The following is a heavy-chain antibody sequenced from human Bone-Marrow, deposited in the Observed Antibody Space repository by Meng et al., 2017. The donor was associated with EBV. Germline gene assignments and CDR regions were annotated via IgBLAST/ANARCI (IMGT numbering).Heavy chain of an antibody. V-gene: IGHV3-20*01. D-gene: IGHD3-10*01. Sequence: EVQLVESGGGVVRPGGSLRLSCAASGFTFDDYGMSWVRQAPGKGLEWVSGINWNGGSTGYADSVKGRFTISRDNAKNSLYLQMNSLRAEDTALYHCARGGYYGSGSFEGFDPWGQGTLCNVSS. CDR1: GFTFDDYG. CDR3: ARGGYYGSGSFEGFDP. J-gene: IGHJ5*02. CDR2: INWNGGST.